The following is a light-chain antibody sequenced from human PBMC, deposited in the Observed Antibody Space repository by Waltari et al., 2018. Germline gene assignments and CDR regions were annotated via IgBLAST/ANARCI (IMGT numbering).Light chain of an antibody. CDR3: KQYNKWPPGT. J-gene: IGKJ1*01. CDR2: RTA. Sequence: EIVVTQSPATLSMSPGERATLSCRTSQTIGTSLAWYQQRPGQAPRLRIYRTATTATGIPDRFSGSGSESEFTLTISSLQSEDVAVYYCKQYNKWPPGTFGQGTKVEI. CDR1: QTIGTS. V-gene: IGKV3-15*01.